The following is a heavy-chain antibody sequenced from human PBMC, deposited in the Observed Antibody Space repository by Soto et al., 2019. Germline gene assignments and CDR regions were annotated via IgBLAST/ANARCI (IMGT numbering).Heavy chain of an antibody. CDR2: ISAYNGNT. J-gene: IGHJ4*02. V-gene: IGHV1-18*01. D-gene: IGHD1-20*01. CDR3: ARDAAIGMNDY. Sequence: ASVKVSCKASGYTFTSYGISWVRQAPGQGLEWMGWISAYNGNTKYAQKLQGRVTMATDTSTSTAYMELRSLRSDDTAVYYCARDAAIGMNDYWGQGTLVTVSS. CDR1: GYTFTSYG.